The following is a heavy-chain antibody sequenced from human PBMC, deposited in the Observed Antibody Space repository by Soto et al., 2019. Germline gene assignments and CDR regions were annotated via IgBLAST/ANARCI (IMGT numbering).Heavy chain of an antibody. Sequence: GGSLRLSCAASGFTFSSYGMSWVRQAPGKGLEWVSALSSSGAGTYYADSVKGRFTISRDNSKNTLYLQMNSLRAEDTAVYYCAKDRDYYGSANYLYYDYGMDVWGQGTTVTVYS. CDR1: GFTFSSYG. CDR3: AKDRDYYGSANYLYYDYGMDV. J-gene: IGHJ6*02. D-gene: IGHD3-10*01. CDR2: LSSSGAGT. V-gene: IGHV3-23*01.